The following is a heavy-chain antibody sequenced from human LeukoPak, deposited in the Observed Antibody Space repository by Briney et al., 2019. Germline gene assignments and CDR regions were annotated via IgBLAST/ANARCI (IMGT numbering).Heavy chain of an antibody. V-gene: IGHV3-23*01. CDR3: AKGRGMFDY. CDR1: GFTFSTYA. CDR2: ISGSGGST. Sequence: PGGSLRLSCAASGFTFSTYAMSWVRQAPGKGLEWVSVISGSGGSTYYADSVKGRFTISRDNSKNTLYLQMDSLRAEDTAVHYCAKGRGMFDYWGQGTLVTVSS. D-gene: IGHD3-16*01. J-gene: IGHJ4*02.